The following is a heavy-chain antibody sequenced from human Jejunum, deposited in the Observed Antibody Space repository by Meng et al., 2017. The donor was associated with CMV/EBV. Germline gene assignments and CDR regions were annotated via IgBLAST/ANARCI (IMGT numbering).Heavy chain of an antibody. Sequence: EVWLVESGGVLVQPVGSLRLSCAASGFTVSTNYMSWVRQAPGKGLEWVSALYRGGNKYYADSVKGRFNLSRDNSKNTLYLQMCSLGVEDTAVYYCASGYIEGHHLGYWGQGTLVIVSS. CDR3: ASGYIEGHHLGY. J-gene: IGHJ4*02. D-gene: IGHD6-13*01. V-gene: IGHV3-66*01. CDR1: GFTVSTNY. CDR2: LYRGGNK.